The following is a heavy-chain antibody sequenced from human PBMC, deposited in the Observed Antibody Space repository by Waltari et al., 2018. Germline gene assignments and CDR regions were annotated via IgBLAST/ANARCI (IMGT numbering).Heavy chain of an antibody. CDR3: ATFEWGDGYNSPAY. V-gene: IGHV3-30-3*01. CDR2: ISRDGINT. Sequence: QVQLVESGGDVVQPGTSLTLSCAASGFTLSSYAIHWVRQAPGKGLEWVAVISRDGINTYYADSVKGRFTVFRDKSKNTLYLQMYRLRIEDTAVYYCATFEWGDGYNSPAYWGQGTLVTVST. D-gene: IGHD5-12*01. J-gene: IGHJ4*02. CDR1: GFTLSSYA.